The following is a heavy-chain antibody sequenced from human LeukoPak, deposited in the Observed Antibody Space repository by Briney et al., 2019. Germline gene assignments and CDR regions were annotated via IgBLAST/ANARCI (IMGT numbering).Heavy chain of an antibody. V-gene: IGHV4-31*03. CDR1: GGSISRGGYY. Sequence: PSQTLSLTRTVSGGSISRGGYYWSWIRQHPGKGLEWIGYIYYSGSTYYNPSLKSRVTITVDTSKNQFSLKLSSVTAADTAVYYCARGGYKPPKAFDIWGQGTMVTVSS. J-gene: IGHJ3*02. CDR3: ARGGYKPPKAFDI. CDR2: IYYSGST. D-gene: IGHD5-24*01.